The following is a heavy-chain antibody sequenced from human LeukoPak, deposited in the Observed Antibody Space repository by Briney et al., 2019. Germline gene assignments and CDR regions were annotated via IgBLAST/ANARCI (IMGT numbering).Heavy chain of an antibody. CDR1: GFTFSNYY. CDR3: ARHLGVYNLAYCGGDCYSGAFDI. Sequence: GSLRLSCAASGFTFSNYYMSWIRQPPGKGLEWIGSIYYSGSTYYNPSLKSRVTIFVDTSKNQFSLKLSSVTAADTAVYYCARHLGVYNLAYCGGDCYSGAFDIWGQGTVVTVSS. V-gene: IGHV4-39*01. D-gene: IGHD2-21*02. J-gene: IGHJ3*02. CDR2: IYYSGST.